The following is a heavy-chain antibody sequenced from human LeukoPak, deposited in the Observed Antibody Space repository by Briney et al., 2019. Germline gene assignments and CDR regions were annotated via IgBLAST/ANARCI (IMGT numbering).Heavy chain of an antibody. CDR2: ISSSSSYI. Sequence: GGSQRLSCAASGFTFSSYSMNWVRQAPGKGLEWVSSISSSSSYIYYADSVKGRFTISRDNAKNSLYLQMNSLRAEDTAVYYCARDGVYYDFWSGRRANFDYWGQGTLVTVSS. CDR1: GFTFSSYS. CDR3: ARDGVYYDFWSGRRANFDY. J-gene: IGHJ4*02. D-gene: IGHD3-3*01. V-gene: IGHV3-21*01.